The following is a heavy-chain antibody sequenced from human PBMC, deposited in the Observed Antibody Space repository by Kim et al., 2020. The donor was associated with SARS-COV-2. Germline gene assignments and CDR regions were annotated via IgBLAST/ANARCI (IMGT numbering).Heavy chain of an antibody. V-gene: IGHV4-59*13. CDR3: SSSRDGYNYDY. CDR2: IYYSGST. J-gene: IGHJ4*02. Sequence: SETLSLTCTVSGGSISSYYWSWIRQPPGKGLEWIGYIYYSGSTNYNPSLKSRVTISVDTSKNQSSLRLSSVTAADTAVYYCSSSRDGYNYDYWGQGTLVTVSS. CDR1: GGSISSYY. D-gene: IGHD5-12*01.